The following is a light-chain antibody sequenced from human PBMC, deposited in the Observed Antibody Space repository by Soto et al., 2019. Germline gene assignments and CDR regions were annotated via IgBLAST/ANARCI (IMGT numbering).Light chain of an antibody. Sequence: IVLTQPPPTLSLPPGERATLSCRASQSVSTYLAWYQQKPGQAPRLLIYDAYNRATGIPARFSGSGSGTDFTLTISSLEPEDFAVYYCQQRSNWPLTFGGGTKVDIK. CDR1: QSVSTY. J-gene: IGKJ4*01. V-gene: IGKV3-11*01. CDR2: DAY. CDR3: QQRSNWPLT.